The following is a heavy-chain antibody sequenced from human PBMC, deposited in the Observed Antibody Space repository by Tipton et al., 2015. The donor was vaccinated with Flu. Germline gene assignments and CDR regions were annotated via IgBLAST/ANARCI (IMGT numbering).Heavy chain of an antibody. V-gene: IGHV4-39*07. J-gene: IGHJ4*02. Sequence: TLSLTCSVSGDSISSPSYFWGWVRQPPGKGLEWIGTMYQSGGTYFNPSLKSRVSVSVDTSKNQFSLKVKSVTAADTAVYYCASGNFYDSSGYFAFWGQGILVTVSS. CDR3: ASGNFYDSSGYFAF. CDR1: GDSISSPSYF. CDR2: MYQSGGT. D-gene: IGHD3-22*01.